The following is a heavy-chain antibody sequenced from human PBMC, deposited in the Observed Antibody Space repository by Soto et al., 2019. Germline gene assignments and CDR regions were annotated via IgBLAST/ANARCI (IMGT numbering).Heavy chain of an antibody. CDR2: IYYSGST. Sequence: SETLSLTCTVSGGSISSYYWSWIRQPPGKGLEWIGYIYYSGSTNYNPSLKRRVTIALDTSKNQFSLKLSSVTAADTAVYYCARHGWGDYGDYYAFDIWGQGTMVTVSS. CDR1: GGSISSYY. D-gene: IGHD4-17*01. V-gene: IGHV4-59*08. J-gene: IGHJ3*02. CDR3: ARHGWGDYGDYYAFDI.